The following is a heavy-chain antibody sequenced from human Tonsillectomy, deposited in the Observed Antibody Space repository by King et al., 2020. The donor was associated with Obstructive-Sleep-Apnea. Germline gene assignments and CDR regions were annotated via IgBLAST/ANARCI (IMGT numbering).Heavy chain of an antibody. J-gene: IGHJ3*02. CDR2: IKRLTDGGTT. CDR3: STDNRGSRGYLGAFDI. CDR1: GFTVTNAW. D-gene: IGHD3-22*01. V-gene: IGHV3-15*01. Sequence: VQLVESGGGLVQPGGPLRLSCAASGFTVTNAWMSWVRQAPGKGLEWVGRIKRLTDGGTTDFPAPVKGRFSISRDDSKNTLHLQMNSLKTEDTAVYYCSTDNRGSRGYLGAFDIWGQGTMVTVSS.